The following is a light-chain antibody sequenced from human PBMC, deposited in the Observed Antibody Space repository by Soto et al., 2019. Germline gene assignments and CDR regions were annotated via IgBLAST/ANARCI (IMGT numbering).Light chain of an antibody. CDR1: SSDVGGYNY. V-gene: IGLV2-14*01. J-gene: IGLJ2*01. CDR3: TSYSIISTLV. CDR2: DVS. Sequence: QSALTQPASVSGSPGQSITISCTGTSSDVGGYNYVSWYQQHPGKAPKLMIYDVSDRPSGVSNRLSGSKSGNTASLTISGLQAEDGADYYCTSYSIISTLVLGGGTQLPVL.